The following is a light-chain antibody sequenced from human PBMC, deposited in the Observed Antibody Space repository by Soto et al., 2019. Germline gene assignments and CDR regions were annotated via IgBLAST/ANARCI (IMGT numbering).Light chain of an antibody. CDR1: QSVLYSSNNKNY. CDR2: WAS. Sequence: DIVMTQSPDSLAVSLGERATINCKSSQSVLYSSNNKNYLAWYQQKPGQPPKLLIYWASTRESGVPDRFSGRGSGTDFTLTISSLQAEDVAVYYCQQYYSTQTWTFGQGTKVEIK. CDR3: QQYYSTQTWT. V-gene: IGKV4-1*01. J-gene: IGKJ1*01.